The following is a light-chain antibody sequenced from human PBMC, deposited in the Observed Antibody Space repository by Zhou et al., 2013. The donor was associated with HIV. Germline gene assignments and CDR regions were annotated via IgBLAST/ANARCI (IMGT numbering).Light chain of an antibody. V-gene: IGKV1-33*01. J-gene: IGKJ2*03. CDR2: DAS. CDR3: QQYNTYSEYS. CDR1: QDITKY. Sequence: DTQLTQSPSSLSASEGDRVTITCQASQDITKYLNWYQQKPGKAPKLLIYDASYLQTGVPSRFSGSGYGTDFSFTISRLQPDDLATYYCQQYNTYSEYSFGQGTKLEI.